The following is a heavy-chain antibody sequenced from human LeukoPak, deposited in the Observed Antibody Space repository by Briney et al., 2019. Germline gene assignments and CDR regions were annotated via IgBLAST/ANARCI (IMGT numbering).Heavy chain of an antibody. Sequence: GRSLRLSCAASGFTFHDYARNWVRQAPGKGLEWVSGISWNSGSIGYADSVKGRFTISRENAKNSLYLQMNSLRAEDTALYYCAKDRSPMTTVTKALDYWGQGTLVTVSS. CDR2: ISWNSGSI. CDR3: AKDRSPMTTVTKALDY. D-gene: IGHD4-11*01. V-gene: IGHV3-9*01. J-gene: IGHJ4*02. CDR1: GFTFHDYA.